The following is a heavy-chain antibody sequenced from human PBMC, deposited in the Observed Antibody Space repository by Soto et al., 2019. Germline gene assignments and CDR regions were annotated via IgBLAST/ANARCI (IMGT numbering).Heavy chain of an antibody. V-gene: IGHV3-30-3*01. J-gene: IGHJ6*02. CDR1: GFTFSSYA. CDR3: ARDTAMANYYYYYGMDV. D-gene: IGHD5-18*01. CDR2: ISYDGSNK. Sequence: GGSLRLSCAASGFTFSSYAMHWVRQAPGKGLEWVAVISYDGSNKYYADSVKGRFTISRDNSKNTLYLQMNSLRAEDTAVYYCARDTAMANYYYYYGMDVWGQGTTVTVSS.